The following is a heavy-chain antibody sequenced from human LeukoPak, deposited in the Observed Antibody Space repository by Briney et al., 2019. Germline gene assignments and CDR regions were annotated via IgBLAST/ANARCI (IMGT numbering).Heavy chain of an antibody. CDR2: IKQDGSEK. D-gene: IGHD4-17*01. Sequence: GGSLRLSCAASGFTFSSYWMSWVRQAPGKGLEWVANIKQDGSEKYYVDSVKGRFTISRDNAKNSLYLQMNSLRVEDTAVYYCANSEGDYGDYPFGYWGQGTLVTVSS. J-gene: IGHJ4*02. CDR3: ANSEGDYGDYPFGY. V-gene: IGHV3-7*01. CDR1: GFTFSSYW.